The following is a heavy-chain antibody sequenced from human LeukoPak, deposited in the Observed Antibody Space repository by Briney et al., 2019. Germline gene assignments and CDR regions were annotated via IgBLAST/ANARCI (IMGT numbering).Heavy chain of an antibody. CDR1: GGSISSYY. CDR3: AGHHPRNTVDF. CDR2: ISGIGST. D-gene: IGHD2/OR15-2a*01. Sequence: PSETLSLTCTVSGGSISSYYWSWIRQPPGKGLEWIAYISGIGSTNYNPSLKSRVTISLDTSKNQFSLKLSSVTAADTAVYYCAGHHPRNTVDFWGQGTLVTVSS. V-gene: IGHV4-59*08. J-gene: IGHJ4*02.